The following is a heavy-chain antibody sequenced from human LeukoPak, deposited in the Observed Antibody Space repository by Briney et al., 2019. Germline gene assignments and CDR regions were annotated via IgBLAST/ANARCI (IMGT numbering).Heavy chain of an antibody. CDR3: AREVAAGSYRGFDY. CDR1: GGSISTDNW. D-gene: IGHD6-19*01. J-gene: IGHJ4*01. Sequence: SETLSLTCAVSGGSISTDNWWHWIRQSPGKGPEWIAEIYHNGDVHYNPSLKSRVTMSVDTSKNQFSLKVNSVTAADTATYFCAREVAAGSYRGFDYWGQGTLVTVSS. V-gene: IGHV4-4*02. CDR2: IYHNGDV.